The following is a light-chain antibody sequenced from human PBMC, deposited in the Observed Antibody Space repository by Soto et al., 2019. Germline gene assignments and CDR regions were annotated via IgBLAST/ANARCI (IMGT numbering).Light chain of an antibody. CDR2: DAS. CDR3: QQGSHWPPT. J-gene: IGKJ3*01. V-gene: IGKV3-11*01. CDR1: QSATTY. Sequence: EIVLTQSPATLSLSPGERATLSCRASQSATTYLACYQQKPGQAPRLLIYDASKRATGIPARFSGSGSGTDFTLTISSLEPEDFAVYYCQQGSHWPPTFGPGTKVDIK.